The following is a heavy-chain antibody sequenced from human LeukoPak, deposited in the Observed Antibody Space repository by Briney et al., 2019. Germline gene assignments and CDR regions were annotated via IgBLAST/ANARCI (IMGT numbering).Heavy chain of an antibody. CDR1: GYTFSNYA. CDR2: ISDYNGNT. CDR3: ARTGGYDFWSGYLHSYMDV. Sequence: ASVKVSCKASGYTFSNYAITWVRQAPGQGLEWMGWISDYNGNTNYAQKFQGRVTMTTDTSTSTAYMELRSLRSDDTAVYYCARTGGYDFWSGYLHSYMDVWGKGTTVTVSS. V-gene: IGHV1-18*01. J-gene: IGHJ6*03. D-gene: IGHD3-3*01.